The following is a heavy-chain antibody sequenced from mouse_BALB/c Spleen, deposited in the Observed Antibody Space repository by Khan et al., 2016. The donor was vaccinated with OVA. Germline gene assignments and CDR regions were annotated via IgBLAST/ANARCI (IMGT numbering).Heavy chain of an antibody. J-gene: IGHJ2*01. CDR1: GYSITSDYA. D-gene: IGHD1-1*01. V-gene: IGHV3-2*02. Sequence: VQLQESGPGLVKPSQSLSLTCTVTGYSITSDYAWNWIRQFPGNKLEWMGYISYSGRTSYNPSLKSRISITRDTSKNQFFLQLNSVTAEDTATYYCGRARLISTVVADSFDYWGQGTTLTVSS. CDR3: GRARLISTVVADSFDY. CDR2: ISYSGRT.